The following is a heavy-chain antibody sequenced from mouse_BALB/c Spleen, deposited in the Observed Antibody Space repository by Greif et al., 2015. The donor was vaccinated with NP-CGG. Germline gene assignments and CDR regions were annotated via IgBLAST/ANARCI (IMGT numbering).Heavy chain of an antibody. CDR3: ARTRGYDLFAY. V-gene: IGHV5-17*02. CDR1: GFTFSSFG. Sequence: EVKVVESGGGLVQPGGSRKLSCAASGFTFSSFGMHWVRQAPEKGLEWVAYISSGSSTIYYADTVKGRFTISRDNPKNTLRLRMTSLRSEDTAMYYCARTRGYDLFAYWGQGTLVTVSA. J-gene: IGHJ3*01. CDR2: ISSGSSTI. D-gene: IGHD2-2*01.